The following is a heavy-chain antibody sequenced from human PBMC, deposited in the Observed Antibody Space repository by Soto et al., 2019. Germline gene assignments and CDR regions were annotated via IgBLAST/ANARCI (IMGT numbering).Heavy chain of an antibody. CDR2: ISAYNGNT. Sequence: QVQLVQSGAEVKKPGASVKVSCKASGYTFTSYGISWVRQAPGQGLEWMGWISAYNGNTNYAQKLQGRVTMTTDTATSTPYMELRSLRSADTAVYFCAKAPGGNWNYYGYYYYGMDVWCQGTTVTVSS. CDR1: GYTFTSYG. J-gene: IGHJ6*02. D-gene: IGHD1-7*01. CDR3: AKAPGGNWNYYGYYYYGMDV. V-gene: IGHV1-18*04.